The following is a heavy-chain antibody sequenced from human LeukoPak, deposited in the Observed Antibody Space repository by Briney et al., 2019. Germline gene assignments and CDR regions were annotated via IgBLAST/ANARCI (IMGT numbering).Heavy chain of an antibody. Sequence: PSETLSLTCAVYGGPLNDYLWSWIRQPPGQGLEWIGEVGHSGTTNYNPSLKGRVTISVDTSKNQFSLKLTSVTAADTAVYYCARELISSRAAFDTWGQGTVVTVSS. J-gene: IGHJ3*02. CDR1: GGPLNDYL. V-gene: IGHV4-34*01. D-gene: IGHD3-10*01. CDR2: VGHSGTT. CDR3: ARELISSRAAFDT.